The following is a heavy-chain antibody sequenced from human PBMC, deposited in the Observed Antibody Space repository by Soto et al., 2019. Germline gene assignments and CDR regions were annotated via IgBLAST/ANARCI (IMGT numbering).Heavy chain of an antibody. D-gene: IGHD3-9*01. J-gene: IGHJ4*02. CDR2: ISVYNGNT. Sequence: QVQLVQSGAEVKKPGASVKVSCKASGYTFSTYGISWVRQAPGQGLEWMGWISVYNGNTNYAQKVQGRVTMTTDISRSTAYMERRNLRSDNTAVYYCERGDEAFDWLLPFDYWGQGTLVTVAS. V-gene: IGHV1-18*01. CDR3: ERGDEAFDWLLPFDY. CDR1: GYTFSTYG.